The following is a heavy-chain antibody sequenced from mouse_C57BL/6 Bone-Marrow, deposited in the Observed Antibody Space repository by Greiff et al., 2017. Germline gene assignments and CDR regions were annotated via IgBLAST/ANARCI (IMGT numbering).Heavy chain of an antibody. CDR3: ARSGHYYGSSDYAMDY. D-gene: IGHD1-1*01. J-gene: IGHJ4*01. CDR1: GYAFTNYL. Sequence: QVQLKESGAELVRPGTSVKVSCKASGYAFTNYLIAWVKQRPGQGLEWIGVINPGSGGTNYNEKFKGKATLTADKSSSTAYMQLSSLTSEDSAVYFCARSGHYYGSSDYAMDYWGQGTSVTVSS. V-gene: IGHV1-54*01. CDR2: INPGSGGT.